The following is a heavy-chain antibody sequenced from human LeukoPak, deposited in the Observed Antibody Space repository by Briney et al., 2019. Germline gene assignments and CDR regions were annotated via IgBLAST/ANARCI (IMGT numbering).Heavy chain of an antibody. CDR2: ISSSGSNI. D-gene: IGHD3-22*01. CDR3: ARDLYYDSSGYYYY. J-gene: IGHJ4*02. V-gene: IGHV3-11*01. CDR1: GFTFSDYY. Sequence: GRSLRLSCAASGFTFSDYYTRWIRQASGKGLEWVSYISSSGSNIFYADFVKGRFTISRDNAKNSLFLQMNSRRAEDAAVYYCARDLYYDSSGYYYYWGQGTLVTVSS.